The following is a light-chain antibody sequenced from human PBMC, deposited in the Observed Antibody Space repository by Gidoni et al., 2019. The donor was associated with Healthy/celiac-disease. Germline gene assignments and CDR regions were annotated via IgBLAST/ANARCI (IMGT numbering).Light chain of an antibody. J-gene: IGKJ1*01. CDR3: QQRSNWPPT. V-gene: IGKV3-11*01. Sequence: EIVLTQSPATLSLSPGERATLSCRASQSVSSYFAWYQQKPGQAPRLLIYDASNSATGIPARFSGSGSGTDFTLPISSLEPADFAVYYCQQRSNWPPTFGQGTKVEIK. CDR1: QSVSSY. CDR2: DAS.